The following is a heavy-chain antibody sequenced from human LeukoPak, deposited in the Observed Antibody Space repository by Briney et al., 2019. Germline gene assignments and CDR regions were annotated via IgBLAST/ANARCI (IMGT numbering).Heavy chain of an antibody. V-gene: IGHV1-18*01. CDR2: ISAYNGNT. D-gene: IGHD2-2*01. J-gene: IGHJ4*02. Sequence: ASVKVSCKASGYTFTSYGISWVRQAPGQGLEWMGWISAYNGNTNYAQKLQGRVTMTTDTSTSTAYMELRSLRSDDTAVYYCARDLLSQMYCSSTSCLRSLDYWGQGTLVTVSS. CDR3: ARDLLSQMYCSSTSCLRSLDY. CDR1: GYTFTSYG.